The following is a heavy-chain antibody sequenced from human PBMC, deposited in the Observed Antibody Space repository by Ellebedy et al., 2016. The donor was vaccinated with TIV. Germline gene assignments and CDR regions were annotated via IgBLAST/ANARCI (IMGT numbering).Heavy chain of an antibody. V-gene: IGHV4-4*02. Sequence: MPSETLSLTCAVSGGSISRETWWSWVRQPPGKGLEWIGEIYHSGSSNYNPSLKSRVTISVDKSNNHFSLRLSSVTAADTAVYYCARPQGPFYWGQGTLVTVSS. CDR3: ARPQGPFY. J-gene: IGHJ4*02. CDR2: IYHSGSS. CDR1: GGSISRETW.